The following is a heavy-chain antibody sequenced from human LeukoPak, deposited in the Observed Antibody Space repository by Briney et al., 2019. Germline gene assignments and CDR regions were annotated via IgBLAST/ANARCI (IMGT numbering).Heavy chain of an antibody. CDR1: GFTFSSYG. D-gene: IGHD7-27*01. J-gene: IGHJ4*02. CDR2: ISYDGSNK. Sequence: GGSLRLSCAASGFTFSSYGMHWVRQAPGKGLEWVAVISYDGSNKYYADSVKGRFTISRDNSKNTLYLQMNSLRAEDTAVYYCAKDSQLGIFYYWGQGTLVTVSS. V-gene: IGHV3-30*18. CDR3: AKDSQLGIFYY.